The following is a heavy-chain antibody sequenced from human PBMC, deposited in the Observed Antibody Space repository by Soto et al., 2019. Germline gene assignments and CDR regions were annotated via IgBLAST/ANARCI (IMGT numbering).Heavy chain of an antibody. CDR3: THRSPTYGHVF. D-gene: IGHD3-10*01. Sequence: SGPTLVNPTETLTLTCTVSGFSLTTGKMGVSWIRQPPGKALEWLAHIFSDNERSYSTSLQGRLTISKDTSGSQVVLSMTNVDPVDTATYYCTHRSPTYGHVFWGQGTLVTVSS. CDR2: IFSDNER. J-gene: IGHJ4*02. V-gene: IGHV2-26*01. CDR1: GFSLTTGKMG.